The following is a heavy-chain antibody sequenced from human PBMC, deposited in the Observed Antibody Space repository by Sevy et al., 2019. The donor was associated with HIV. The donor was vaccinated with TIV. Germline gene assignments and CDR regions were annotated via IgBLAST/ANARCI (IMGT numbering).Heavy chain of an antibody. J-gene: IGHJ4*02. CDR1: GFTFSKYS. CDR3: AREGCTKPHDY. Sequence: GESLKISCAASGFTFSKYSMSWVRQPPGKGLEWVSTLSFGCGEINYADSVKGRFTISRDNSKSSVYLQMNNLRPEDTAVYYCAREGCTKPHDYWGQGTLVTFSS. V-gene: IGHV3-23*01. CDR2: LSFGCGEI. D-gene: IGHD2-8*01.